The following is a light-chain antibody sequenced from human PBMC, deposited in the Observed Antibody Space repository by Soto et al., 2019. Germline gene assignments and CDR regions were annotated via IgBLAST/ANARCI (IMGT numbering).Light chain of an antibody. CDR2: KVS. CDR3: MQATQYRPYT. V-gene: IGKV2-24*01. J-gene: IGKJ2*01. CDR1: QSLVHSDGNTY. Sequence: DIVLTQTPLSSPVTLGQPASISCRSSQSLVHSDGNTYLSWFHQRPGQPPRLLIDKVSNRFSGXPXRXXGSGAGTDFTLKISRVEAEDVGIYFCMQATQYRPYTFGQGTNLEIK.